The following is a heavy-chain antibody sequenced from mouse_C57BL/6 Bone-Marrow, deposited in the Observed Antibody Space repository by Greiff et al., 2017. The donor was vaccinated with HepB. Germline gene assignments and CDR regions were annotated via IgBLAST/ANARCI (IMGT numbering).Heavy chain of an antibody. J-gene: IGHJ1*03. CDR2: ISNGGGST. V-gene: IGHV5-12*01. CDR1: GFTFSDYY. CDR3: ARRGPPDV. Sequence: EVQRVESGGGLVQPGGSLKLSCAASGFTFSDYYMYWVRQTPEKRLEWVAYISNGGGSTYYPDTVKGRFTISRDNAKNTLYLQMSRLKSEDTAMYYCARRGPPDVWGTGTTVTVSS.